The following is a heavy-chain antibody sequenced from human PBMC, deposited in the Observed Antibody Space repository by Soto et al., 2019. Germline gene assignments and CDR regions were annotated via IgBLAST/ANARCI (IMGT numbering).Heavy chain of an antibody. J-gene: IGHJ4*02. Sequence: QVQLVESGGGMVKPGGSLRLSCAASGFTFSDYYMSWIRQAPGKGLEWVSYISSSSSYTNYADSVKGRFTISRDNAKNSLYLQMNSLRAEDTAVYYCATGHYYYDSSGYYYSWGQGTLVTVSS. D-gene: IGHD3-22*01. CDR2: ISSSSSYT. CDR3: ATGHYYYDSSGYYYS. CDR1: GFTFSDYY. V-gene: IGHV3-11*05.